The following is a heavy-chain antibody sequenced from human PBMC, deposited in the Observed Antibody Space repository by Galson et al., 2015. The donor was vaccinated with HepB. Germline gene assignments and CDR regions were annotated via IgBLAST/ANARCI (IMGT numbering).Heavy chain of an antibody. Sequence: SVKVSCKASGYTFTSYYMHWVRQAPGQGLEWMGIINPSGGSTSYAQKFQGRVTMTRDTSTSTVYMELSSLRSEDTAVYYCARGGYSYGLGIYYYYYMDVWGKGTTVTVSS. J-gene: IGHJ6*03. CDR1: GYTFTSYY. CDR2: INPSGGST. CDR3: ARGGYSYGLGIYYYYYMDV. V-gene: IGHV1-46*03. D-gene: IGHD5-18*01.